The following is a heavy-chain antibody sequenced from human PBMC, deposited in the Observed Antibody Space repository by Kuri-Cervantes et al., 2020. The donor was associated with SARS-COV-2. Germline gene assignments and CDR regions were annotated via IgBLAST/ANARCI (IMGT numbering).Heavy chain of an antibody. CDR2: IYYSGST. V-gene: IGHV4-30-4*08. CDR3: ARDKQLYSRNYYYYYYMDV. CDR1: GGSINGYH. J-gene: IGHJ6*03. D-gene: IGHD3-16*02. Sequence: SETLSLTCDVSGGSINGYHWSWIRQPPGKGLEWIGYIYYSGSTYYNPSLKSRVTISVDTSKNQFSLKLSSATAADTAVYYCARDKQLYSRNYYYYYYMDVWGKGTTVTVSS.